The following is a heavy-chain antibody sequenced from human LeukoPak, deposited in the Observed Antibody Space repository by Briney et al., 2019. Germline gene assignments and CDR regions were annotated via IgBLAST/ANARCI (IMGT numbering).Heavy chain of an antibody. CDR2: IGHAGDT. J-gene: IGHJ4*02. CDR1: GFAFSSYD. V-gene: IGHV3-13*01. CDR3: AALGDSIY. D-gene: IGHD1-26*01. Sequence: GGSLRLSCAASGFAFSSYDMHWVRRVSGKGLEWVSAIGHAGDTYYVDSVKGRFTISREDAKNYFFLQMNSLRAGDTAVYFCAALGDSIYWGQGTLVTVSS.